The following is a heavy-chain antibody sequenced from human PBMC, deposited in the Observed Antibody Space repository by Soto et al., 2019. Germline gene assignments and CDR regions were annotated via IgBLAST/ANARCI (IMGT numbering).Heavy chain of an antibody. CDR1: GDTFTSYT. Sequence: QVQLVQSGAEVKKPGSSVKVSCKASGDTFTSYTISWVRQAPGQGLEWMGRIIPILGIANYAQKFQGRVTITADKSTSTAYIELSSLRSEDTALYYCASLIISGYYYSMDVWGQGTTVTVSS. CDR3: ASLIISGYYYSMDV. D-gene: IGHD3-10*01. J-gene: IGHJ6*02. V-gene: IGHV1-69*02. CDR2: IIPILGIA.